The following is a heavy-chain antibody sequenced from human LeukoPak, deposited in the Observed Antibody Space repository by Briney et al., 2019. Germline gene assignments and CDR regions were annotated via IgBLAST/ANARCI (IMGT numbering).Heavy chain of an antibody. D-gene: IGHD1-26*01. J-gene: IGHJ4*02. V-gene: IGHV4-38-2*02. CDR1: GFSISSGYY. Sequence: PSETLSLTCTVSGFSISSGYYWGWIRQPPGKGLEWIGSISHSGSTYYNPSLKSRVTISVDTSKNQFSLKLSSVTAADTAVYYCARGGPSGSYKSGRSYYFDYWGQGTLVTVSS. CDR3: ARGGPSGSYKSGRSYYFDY. CDR2: ISHSGST.